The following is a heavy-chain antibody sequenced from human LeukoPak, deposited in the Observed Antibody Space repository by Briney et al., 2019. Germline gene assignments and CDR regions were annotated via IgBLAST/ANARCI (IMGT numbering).Heavy chain of an antibody. Sequence: GGSLRLSCAASGFTFSTYAMSWVRQAPGKGLEWVSGISASGGSTFYADSVKGRFTVSRDNSKNTLYLQMNSLRAEDTAVYYCAKVDYGDYAGSDPWGQGTLVTVSS. J-gene: IGHJ5*02. CDR1: GFTFSTYA. D-gene: IGHD4-17*01. V-gene: IGHV3-23*01. CDR2: ISASGGST. CDR3: AKVDYGDYAGSDP.